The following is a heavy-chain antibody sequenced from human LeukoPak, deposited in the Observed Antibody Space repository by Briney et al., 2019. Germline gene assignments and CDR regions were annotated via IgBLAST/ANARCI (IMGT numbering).Heavy chain of an antibody. CDR1: GFTVSSNY. Sequence: GGSLRLSCAASGFTVSSNYVTWVRQAPGKGLEWVSVIYSGGYTYYAESVKGRFTISRDNSNNTVYLQMNSLRAEDTAVHYCAKYGSGSYFAYWGQGTLVTVSS. V-gene: IGHV3-53*01. CDR3: AKYGSGSYFAY. D-gene: IGHD3-10*01. CDR2: IYSGGYT. J-gene: IGHJ4*02.